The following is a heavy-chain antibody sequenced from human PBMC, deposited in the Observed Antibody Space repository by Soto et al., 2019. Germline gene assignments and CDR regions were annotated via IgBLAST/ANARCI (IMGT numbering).Heavy chain of an antibody. CDR1: GYTFIRNS. J-gene: IGHJ5*02. D-gene: IGHD2-2*02. CDR2: IHPSDSQA. CDR3: RTYYTVLSA. V-gene: IGHV5-51*01. Sequence: EVQLVQSGTEVKKPGDSLKISCEFPGYTFIRNSIAWVRQMPGRGLEWMGLIHPSDSQAKYSPSFQGQVTISVDMSTNTASLQWTILKSSATAMYYFRTYYTVLSACGQGTLVIVSS.